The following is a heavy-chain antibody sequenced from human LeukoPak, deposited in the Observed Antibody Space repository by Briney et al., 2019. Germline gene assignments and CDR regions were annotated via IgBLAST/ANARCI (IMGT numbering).Heavy chain of an antibody. J-gene: IGHJ6*02. CDR1: GYTLTSYY. Sequence: ASVKVSCKASGYTLTSYYMHRVRQAPGQGLEWMGIINPSGGATSYAQKFQGRVTMTRNTSISTAYMELSSLRSEDTAVYYCARGFYSSGWWNYYYYGMDVWGQGTTVTVSS. CDR2: INPSGGAT. CDR3: ARGFYSSGWWNYYYYGMDV. V-gene: IGHV1-46*01. D-gene: IGHD6-19*01.